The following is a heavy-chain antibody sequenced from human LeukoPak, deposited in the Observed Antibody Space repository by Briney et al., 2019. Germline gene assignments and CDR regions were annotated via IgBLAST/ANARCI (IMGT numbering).Heavy chain of an antibody. CDR2: ISGSGGST. D-gene: IGHD4-17*01. J-gene: IGHJ4*02. Sequence: GGSLRLSCAASGFTFSSYAMSWVRQVPGKGLEWVSAISGSGGSTYYADSVKGRFTISRDNSKNTLYLQMNSLRAEDTAVYYCAKDLDGLGDYYFDYWGQGTLVTVSS. CDR3: AKDLDGLGDYYFDY. CDR1: GFTFSSYA. V-gene: IGHV3-23*01.